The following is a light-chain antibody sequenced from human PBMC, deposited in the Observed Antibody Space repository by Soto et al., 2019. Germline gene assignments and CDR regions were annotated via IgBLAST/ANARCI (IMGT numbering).Light chain of an antibody. Sequence: EIVMTQSPATLSVSPGERANLSCRASQFVSSNLVWYQPRPGQAPRLLIYGASTRAIGVPARFSGSGSGTEFTLTISSLQPDDFATYYCQQYNSYSWTFGQGTKVDIK. CDR3: QQYNSYSWT. CDR1: QFVSSN. CDR2: GAS. V-gene: IGKV3-15*01. J-gene: IGKJ1*01.